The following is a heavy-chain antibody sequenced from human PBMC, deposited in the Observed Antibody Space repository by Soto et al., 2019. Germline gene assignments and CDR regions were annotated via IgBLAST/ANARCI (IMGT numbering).Heavy chain of an antibody. CDR2: ISGSGGRT. V-gene: IGHV3-23*01. J-gene: IGHJ4*02. Sequence: EVQLLESGGGLVQPGGSLRLSCAASGFTFSSYAMSWVRQAPGKGLEWVSAISGSGGRTYYADSVKGRFTISRDNSKNDLYLQMNSLRAEDTAVYYCAKEGLFGYFCDYWGQGTLVTVSS. CDR3: AKEGLFGYFCDY. CDR1: GFTFSSYA. D-gene: IGHD3-16*01.